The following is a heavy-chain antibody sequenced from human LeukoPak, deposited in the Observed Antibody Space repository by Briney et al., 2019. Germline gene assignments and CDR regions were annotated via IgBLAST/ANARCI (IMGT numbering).Heavy chain of an antibody. J-gene: IGHJ4*02. D-gene: IGHD2-2*01. CDR1: GFTFSSYG. CDR3: AAASTVDY. V-gene: IGHV3-33*01. CDR2: IWYDGSNK. Sequence: GGSLRLSCAASGFTFSSYGMYGVRQAPGKGLEWVAVIWYDGSNKYYADSVKGRFTISRDNSKNTLYLQMNSLRAEDTAVYYCAAASTVDYWGQGTLVTVSS.